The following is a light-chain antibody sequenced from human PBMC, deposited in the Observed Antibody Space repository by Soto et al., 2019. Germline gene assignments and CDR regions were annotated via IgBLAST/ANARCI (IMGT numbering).Light chain of an antibody. Sequence: EIVLTQSPGTLSLSPGERATLSCRASQSVSSSYLAWYQQNPGQAPRLLIYGASSRATGIPDRFSGSGSGTDFTLTISRLEPEDFAVYYYQQYGSSRTFGQGTKVEIK. J-gene: IGKJ1*01. CDR2: GAS. CDR3: QQYGSSRT. CDR1: QSVSSSY. V-gene: IGKV3-20*01.